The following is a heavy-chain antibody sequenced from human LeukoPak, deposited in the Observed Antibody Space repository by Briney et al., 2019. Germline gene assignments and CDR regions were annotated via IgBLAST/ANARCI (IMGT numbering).Heavy chain of an antibody. CDR2: IYSSGST. Sequence: SETLSLTCTVSGGSISGHYWSWIRQPPGKGLEWIGYIYSSGSTNYNPSLKSRVTISVDTSKNQFSLKLTSVTAADTAVYYCARGAPGDSYGYYFDYWGQGTLVTVSS. V-gene: IGHV4-59*11. D-gene: IGHD5-18*01. CDR1: GGSISGHY. CDR3: ARGAPGDSYGYYFDY. J-gene: IGHJ4*02.